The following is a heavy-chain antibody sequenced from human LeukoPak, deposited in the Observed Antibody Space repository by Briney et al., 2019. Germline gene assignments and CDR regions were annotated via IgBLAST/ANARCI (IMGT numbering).Heavy chain of an antibody. CDR3: AIRCEYYGDLYWYFDL. Sequence: ASVKVSFKASVGTFSSYAISWVRQAPGQGLEWMGRIIPILGIANYAQKFQGRVTITADKSTSTAYMELSSLRSEDTAVYYCAIRCEYYGDLYWYFDLWGRGTLVTVSS. CDR2: IIPILGIA. J-gene: IGHJ2*01. D-gene: IGHD4-17*01. V-gene: IGHV1-69*04. CDR1: VGTFSSYA.